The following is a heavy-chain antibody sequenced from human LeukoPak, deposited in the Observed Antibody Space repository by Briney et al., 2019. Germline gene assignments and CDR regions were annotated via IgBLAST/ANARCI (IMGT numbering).Heavy chain of an antibody. V-gene: IGHV3-7*01. CDR3: ARDLAFSRLDY. J-gene: IGHJ4*02. CDR1: GLTFSSSW. CDR2: INPDGIKR. D-gene: IGHD2/OR15-2a*01. Sequence: GGSLRLSCAVSGLTFSSSWMDWVRQAPGKGLEWVASINPDGIKRYSADSVKGRFTISRDNARNSLYLQMDSLRVEDTAFYFCARDLAFSRLDYWGQGVLVTVSS.